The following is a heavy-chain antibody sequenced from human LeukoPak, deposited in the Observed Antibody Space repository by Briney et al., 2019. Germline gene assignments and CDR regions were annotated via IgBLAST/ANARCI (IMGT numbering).Heavy chain of an antibody. CDR2: ISYDGSNK. V-gene: IGHV3-30-3*01. J-gene: IGHJ4*02. D-gene: IGHD6-19*01. CDR3: ARSGYSSGWYMDY. CDR1: GFTFSSYA. Sequence: PGGSLRLSCAASGFTFSSYAMHWVRQAPGKGLEWVAVISYDGSNKYYADSVKGRFTISRDNSKNTLYLQMNSLRAEDTAVYYCARSGYSSGWYMDYWGLGTLVTVSS.